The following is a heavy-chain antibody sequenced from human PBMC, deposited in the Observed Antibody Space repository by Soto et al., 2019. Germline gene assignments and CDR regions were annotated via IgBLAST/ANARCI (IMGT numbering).Heavy chain of an antibody. D-gene: IGHD4-17*01. CDR3: ARARYGDFVSRFDS. Sequence: QVQLVQSGAEVKKPGSSVKVSCKASGATFSSYAVSWVRQVPGQGLEWMGGIVPIFATPKYGQKFQDRVTITADEATSTAYLELSSLRADDTAVFYCARARYGDFVSRFDSWGQGTPVTVSS. V-gene: IGHV1-69*01. CDR2: IVPIFATP. J-gene: IGHJ5*01. CDR1: GATFSSYA.